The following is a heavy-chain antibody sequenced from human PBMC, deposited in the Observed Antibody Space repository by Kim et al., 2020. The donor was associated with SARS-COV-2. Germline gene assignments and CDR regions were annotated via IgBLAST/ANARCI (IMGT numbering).Heavy chain of an antibody. Sequence: GGSLRLSCVGSGFGFPSHVMSWVRQPPGKGLEWVSGISKNGRDTFYADAVRGRFTISRDNFKSTLFLQMNSLRDEDSAVYYCAEDPNYYESSGSYYLGGQWGQGTLVTVPS. CDR1: GFGFPSHV. D-gene: IGHD3-22*01. V-gene: IGHV3-23*01. CDR2: ISKNGRDT. J-gene: IGHJ4*02. CDR3: AEDPNYYESSGSYYLGGQ.